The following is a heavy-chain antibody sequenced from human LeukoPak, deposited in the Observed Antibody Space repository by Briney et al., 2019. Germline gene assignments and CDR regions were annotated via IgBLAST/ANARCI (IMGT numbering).Heavy chain of an antibody. CDR1: GFHVNKNY. J-gene: IGHJ6*02. CDR3: ARDGSANESVAARTGYYYYGMDV. CDR2: IYIVGCT. Sequence: VCGFHVNKNYMRGLRQPAARGVDGVDWIYIVGCTYYADSVKGRFTISRHNSKNTLYLQMNSLRAEDTAVYYCARDGSANESVAARTGYYYYGMDVWGQGTTVTVSS. V-gene: IGHV3-53*04. D-gene: IGHD6-6*01.